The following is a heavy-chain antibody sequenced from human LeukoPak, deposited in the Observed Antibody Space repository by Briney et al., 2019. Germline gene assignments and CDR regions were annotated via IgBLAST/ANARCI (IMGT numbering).Heavy chain of an antibody. CDR2: IVNDGSQT. CDR1: GFTFSSFG. Sequence: GRSLRLSCAASGFTFSSFGMHWVRQAPGKGLDWVAVIVNDGSQTSYADSVKGRFTISRDNSKNTLYLQMNSLRAEDTAVYYCAKDRYYDSSSPFDYWGQGTLVTVSS. D-gene: IGHD3-22*01. CDR3: AKDRYYDSSSPFDY. V-gene: IGHV3-30*18. J-gene: IGHJ4*02.